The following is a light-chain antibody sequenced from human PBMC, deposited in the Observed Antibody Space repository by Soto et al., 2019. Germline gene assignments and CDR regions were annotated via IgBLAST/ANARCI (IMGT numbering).Light chain of an antibody. CDR1: SSDVDGYNY. Sequence: QSALTQPRSVSGSPGQSVTISCTGTSSDVDGYNYVSWYQQHPGKAPKLMIYDVSKRPSGVPDRFSGSKSGNTASLTISGLQAEDEADYYCCSYAGSYTVFGGGTKVTVL. V-gene: IGLV2-11*01. CDR2: DVS. CDR3: CSYAGSYTV. J-gene: IGLJ2*01.